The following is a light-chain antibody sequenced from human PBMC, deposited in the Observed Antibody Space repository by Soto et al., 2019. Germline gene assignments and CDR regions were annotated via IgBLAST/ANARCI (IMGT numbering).Light chain of an antibody. CDR1: NIGSKS. Sequence: SYELTQPPSVSVAPGQTARLTCGGNNIGSKSVHWYQQKPGQAPVLVVYDDSDRPSGIPERFSGSNSGNTATLTISRVEAGDEADYYCQVWDSSSDHDVVFGGGTKLTVL. CDR2: DDS. J-gene: IGLJ2*01. V-gene: IGLV3-21*02. CDR3: QVWDSSSDHDVV.